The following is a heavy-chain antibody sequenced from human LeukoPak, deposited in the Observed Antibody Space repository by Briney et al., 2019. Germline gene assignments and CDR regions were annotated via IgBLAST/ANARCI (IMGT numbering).Heavy chain of an antibody. CDR1: GYTFTSYD. CDR2: MNPNSGNT. D-gene: IGHD2-2*01. V-gene: IGHV1-8*03. J-gene: IGHJ5*02. Sequence: ASVKVSCKASGYTFTSYDINWVRQAIGQGLEWMGWMNPNSGNTGYAQKFQGRVTITRNTSISTAYMELSSLRSEDTAVYYCARGGIVVVPDVVTNWFDPWGQGTLVTVSS. CDR3: ARGGIVVVPDVVTNWFDP.